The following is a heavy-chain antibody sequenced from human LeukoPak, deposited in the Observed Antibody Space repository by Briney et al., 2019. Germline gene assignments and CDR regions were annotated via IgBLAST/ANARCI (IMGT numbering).Heavy chain of an antibody. CDR2: IYHSGST. J-gene: IGHJ4*02. D-gene: IGHD2-15*01. CDR3: ARGILL. CDR1: GYSISSDYF. Sequence: SETLSLTCAVSGYSISSDYFWGWIRQPPGKGLEYIGAIYHSGSTYYNPSLKGRVIISVDTSNNQFSLKLNSVTAADTAVYYCARGILLWGQGTLVTVSS. V-gene: IGHV4-38-2*01.